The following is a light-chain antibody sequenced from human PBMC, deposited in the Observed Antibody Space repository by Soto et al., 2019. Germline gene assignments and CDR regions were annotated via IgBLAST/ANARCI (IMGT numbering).Light chain of an antibody. J-gene: IGKJ3*01. CDR1: QSVSSY. Sequence: EIVLTQSPATLSLSPGERATLSCRASQSVSSYLAWYQQKPGQAPRLLMYDASNRATGIPARFSGSGSGTDFTLTISSLEPEEFAVYYCQQRSNWPRFTFGPGTKVDIK. V-gene: IGKV3-11*01. CDR2: DAS. CDR3: QQRSNWPRFT.